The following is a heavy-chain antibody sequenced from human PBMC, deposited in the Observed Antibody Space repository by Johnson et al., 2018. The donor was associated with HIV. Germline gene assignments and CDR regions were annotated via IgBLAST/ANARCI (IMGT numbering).Heavy chain of an antibody. Sequence: QVQLVESGGGVVQPGRSPRLSCAASGFTFSSFAMHWVRQAPGKGLEWVAVISYDGGNEYYADSVKGRFTISRDISKNTLYLQMNSLRAEDTAVYYCARDWDWHGTFDIWGQGTMVTVSS. CDR3: ARDWDWHGTFDI. CDR2: ISYDGGNE. V-gene: IGHV3-30*04. D-gene: IGHD3/OR15-3a*01. CDR1: GFTFSSFA. J-gene: IGHJ3*02.